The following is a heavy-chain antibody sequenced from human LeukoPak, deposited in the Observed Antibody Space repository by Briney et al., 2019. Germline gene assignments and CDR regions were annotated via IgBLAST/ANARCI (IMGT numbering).Heavy chain of an antibody. CDR1: GGSISSSSYY. J-gene: IGHJ4*02. CDR3: ARDVYDSSGYYQGYFDY. CDR2: IYYSGST. D-gene: IGHD3-22*01. V-gene: IGHV4-39*07. Sequence: SETLSLTCTVSGGSISSSSYYWGWIRQPPGKGLEWIGSIYYSGSTYYNPSLKSRVTISVDTSKNQFSLKLSSVTAADTAVYYCARDVYDSSGYYQGYFDYWGQGTLVTVSS.